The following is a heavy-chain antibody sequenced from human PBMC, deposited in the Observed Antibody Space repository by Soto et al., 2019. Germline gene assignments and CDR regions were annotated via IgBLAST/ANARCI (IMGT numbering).Heavy chain of an antibody. Sequence: PGGSLRLSCAASGFTFSNYAMSWVRQAPGKGLEWVSGLTGSGGATYYADSMKGRLTISRDNSNNTLYLQMNSLRAEDTAVYYCAKEGSVTAALDYWGQGILVTVSS. D-gene: IGHD6-13*01. V-gene: IGHV3-23*01. J-gene: IGHJ4*02. CDR3: AKEGSVTAALDY. CDR2: LTGSGGAT. CDR1: GFTFSNYA.